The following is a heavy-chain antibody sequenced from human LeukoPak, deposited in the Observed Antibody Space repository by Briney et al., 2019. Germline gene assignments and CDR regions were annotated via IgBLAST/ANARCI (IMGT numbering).Heavy chain of an antibody. D-gene: IGHD6-13*01. V-gene: IGHV3-23*01. CDR3: ASDIAAAGINYYGMDV. CDR1: GFTFSSYA. Sequence: GGSLRLSCAASGFTFSSYAMSWVRQAPGKGLEWVSAISGSGGSTYYADSVKGRFTISRDNSKNTLYLQMNSLRAEDTAVYYCASDIAAAGINYYGMDVWGQGTTVTVSS. J-gene: IGHJ6*02. CDR2: ISGSGGST.